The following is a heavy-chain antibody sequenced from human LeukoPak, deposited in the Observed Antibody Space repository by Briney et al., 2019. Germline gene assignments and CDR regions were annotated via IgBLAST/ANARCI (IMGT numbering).Heavy chain of an antibody. D-gene: IGHD3-9*01. CDR1: GGSFSGYY. Sequence: PSETLSLTCAVYGGSFSGYYWSWIRQPPGKGLEWIGEINHSGSTNYNPSLKSRVTISVDTSKNQFSLKLSSVTAADTAVYYCARLTGYSSESWFDPWGQGTLVTVSS. CDR2: INHSGST. V-gene: IGHV4-34*01. CDR3: ARLTGYSSESWFDP. J-gene: IGHJ5*02.